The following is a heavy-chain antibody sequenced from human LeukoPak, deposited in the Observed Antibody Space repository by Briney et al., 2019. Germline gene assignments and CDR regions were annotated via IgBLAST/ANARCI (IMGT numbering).Heavy chain of an antibody. CDR3: ARATTYDILTGYFDY. CDR1: GFTFSSYE. Sequence: GGSLRLSCAASGFTFSSYEMNWVRQAPGKGLEWVSYISSSGSTIYYADSVKGRFTISRDNAKNSLYLQMNSLRAEDTAVYYCARATTYDILTGYFDYWAREPWSPSPQ. D-gene: IGHD3-9*01. CDR2: ISSSGSTI. J-gene: IGHJ4*02. V-gene: IGHV3-48*03.